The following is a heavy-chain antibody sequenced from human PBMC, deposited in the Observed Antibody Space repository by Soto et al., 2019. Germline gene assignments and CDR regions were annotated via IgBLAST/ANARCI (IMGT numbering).Heavy chain of an antibody. Sequence: QVQLQESGPGLVKPSQTLSLTCTVSGGSISSGGYYWSWIRQHPGKGLEWIGYIYYSGSTYYNPSLKSRLTISVDTSKNQFSLKLSSVTAAATAVYYCARGVTMVRGVIHTPYFDYWGQGTLVTVSS. D-gene: IGHD3-10*01. J-gene: IGHJ4*02. CDR1: GGSISSGGYY. CDR2: IYYSGST. CDR3: ARGVTMVRGVIHTPYFDY. V-gene: IGHV4-31*03.